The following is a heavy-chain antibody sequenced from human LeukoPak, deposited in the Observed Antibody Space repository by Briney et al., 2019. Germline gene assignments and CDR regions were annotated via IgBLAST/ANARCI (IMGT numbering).Heavy chain of an antibody. J-gene: IGHJ4*02. CDR2: INTDGDRT. V-gene: IGHV3-64*02. Sequence: GGSLRLSCAASGFTFSRFSMHWVRQAPGKGLEYVSAINTDGDRTYYADSVKGRFTISRDNSKITLYLQMGSLRAEDMAVYYCARVGTVNHFDYWGQGTLVTVSS. CDR1: GFTFSRFS. D-gene: IGHD1-1*01. CDR3: ARVGTVNHFDY.